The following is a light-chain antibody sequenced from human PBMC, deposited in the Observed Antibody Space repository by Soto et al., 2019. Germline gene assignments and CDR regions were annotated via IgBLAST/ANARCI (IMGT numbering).Light chain of an antibody. CDR3: GTWDSTLSVVL. Sequence: QSVLTKPPSVSAAPGQKVTISCSGGSSNIENNFVSWYQQLPGTAPKLLIYDNNKRPSGIPDRFSGSKSGTSATLDITGLQTGDEADYFCGTWDSTLSVVLFGGGTKVTVL. CDR1: SSNIENNF. J-gene: IGLJ3*02. CDR2: DNN. V-gene: IGLV1-51*01.